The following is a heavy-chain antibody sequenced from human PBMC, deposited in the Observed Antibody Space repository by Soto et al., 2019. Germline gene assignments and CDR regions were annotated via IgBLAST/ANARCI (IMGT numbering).Heavy chain of an antibody. CDR1: GYTFTGYY. Sequence: ASVKVSCKASGYTFTGYYMHWVRQAPGQGLEWMGWINPNSGGTNYAQKFQGWVTMTRDTSISTAYMELSRLRSDDTAVYYCARGGGYSYYSSALHAFHIWGQGTMVAVAS. D-gene: IGHD3-22*01. J-gene: IGHJ3*02. CDR2: INPNSGGT. V-gene: IGHV1-2*04. CDR3: ARGGGYSYYSSALHAFHI.